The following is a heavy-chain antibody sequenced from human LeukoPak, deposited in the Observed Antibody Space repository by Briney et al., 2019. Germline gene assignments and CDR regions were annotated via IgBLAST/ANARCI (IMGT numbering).Heavy chain of an antibody. CDR1: GGSFSSYY. J-gene: IGHJ5*02. CDR2: IYYSGST. D-gene: IGHD5-12*01. Sequence: SETLSRTCTVSGGSFSSYYWSWIRQPQGKGLEWIGYIYYSGSTNYNPPLKSRVTISLTTSKKPFILKLSPMTDAAPAVYYCVRAVGPVGGYDSPWGQGTLVTVSS. CDR3: VRAVGPVGGYDSP. V-gene: IGHV4-59*12.